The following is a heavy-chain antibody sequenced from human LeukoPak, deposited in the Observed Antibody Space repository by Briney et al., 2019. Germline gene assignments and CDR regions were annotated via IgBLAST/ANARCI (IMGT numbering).Heavy chain of an antibody. D-gene: IGHD6-13*01. CDR3: ARGLRGIAAAGTRVNWFDP. V-gene: IGHV4-34*01. J-gene: IGHJ5*02. CDR1: GGSFSGYY. Sequence: PSETLSLTCAVYGGSFSGYYWSWIRQPPGKGLEWIGEINHSGSTNYNPSLKSRVTISVDTSKNQFSLKLSSVTAADTAVYYCARGLRGIAAAGTRVNWFDPWGQGTLVTVSS. CDR2: INHSGST.